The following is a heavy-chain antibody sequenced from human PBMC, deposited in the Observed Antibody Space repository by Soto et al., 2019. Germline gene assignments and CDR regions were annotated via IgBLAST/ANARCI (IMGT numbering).Heavy chain of an antibody. D-gene: IGHD2-2*01. J-gene: IGHJ4*02. V-gene: IGHV7-4-1*01. CDR3: ARASLECRTTTCYDDY. CDR2: INTNTGNP. CDR1: A. Sequence: AVNWERLAPGQGLEWMGWINTNTGNPTFAQAFTGRFVFSLDTSVSTTYLQICSLRAEDTAVYYCARASLECRTTTCYDDYWGQGTLVTVSS.